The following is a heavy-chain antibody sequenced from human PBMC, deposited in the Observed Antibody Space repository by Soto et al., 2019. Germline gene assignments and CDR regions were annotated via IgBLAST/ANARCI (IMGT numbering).Heavy chain of an antibody. V-gene: IGHV4-39*01. CDR2: IYYSGST. D-gene: IGHD1-26*01. CDR1: GGSISSSSYD. J-gene: IGHJ4*02. Sequence: QLQLQESGPGLVKPSETLSLTCTVSGGSISSSSYDWDWIRQPPGKGLEGIGNIYYSGSTYDNPSLKSRVTISVDTSKTQISLKLSSVSAAATAVYYCARKGKWELLLDYWGQGTLVTVSS. CDR3: ARKGKWELLLDY.